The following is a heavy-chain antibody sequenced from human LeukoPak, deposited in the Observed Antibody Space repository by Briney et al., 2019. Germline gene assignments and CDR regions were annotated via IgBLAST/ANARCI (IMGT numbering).Heavy chain of an antibody. J-gene: IGHJ4*02. Sequence: PSETLSLTCTVSGGSISNYYWSWIRQPPGKGLEWIGYIYYSGSTNYNPSLKSRVTISVDTSKNQFSLKLSSVTAADTAVYYCARSASSPQYYDFWSGYYAFGYWGQRTLVTVSS. CDR2: IYYSGST. V-gene: IGHV4-59*01. CDR1: GGSISNYY. CDR3: ARSASSPQYYDFWSGYYAFGY. D-gene: IGHD3-3*01.